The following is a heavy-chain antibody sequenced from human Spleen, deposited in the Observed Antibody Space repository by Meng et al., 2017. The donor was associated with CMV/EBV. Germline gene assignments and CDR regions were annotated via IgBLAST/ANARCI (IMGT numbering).Heavy chain of an antibody. CDR1: GYTLMNYG. CDR2: INPNSGGT. CDR3: ASLSTHIRFLEWLSTGGMDV. J-gene: IGHJ6*02. V-gene: IGHV1-2*02. D-gene: IGHD3-3*01. Sequence: ASVKVSCKASGYTLMNYGLSWVRQAPGQGLEWMGWINPNSGGTNYAQKFQGRVTMTRDTSISTAYMELSRLRSDDTAVYYCASLSTHIRFLEWLSTGGMDVWGQGTTVTVSS.